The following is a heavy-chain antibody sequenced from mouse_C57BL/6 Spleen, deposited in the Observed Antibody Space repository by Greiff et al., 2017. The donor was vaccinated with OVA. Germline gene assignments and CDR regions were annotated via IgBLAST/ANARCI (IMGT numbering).Heavy chain of an antibody. CDR1: GYTFTSYG. CDR3: ASEGDDGFLFAY. V-gene: IGHV1-81*01. CDR2: IYPRSGNT. J-gene: IGHJ3*01. Sequence: VQLQQSGAELARPGASVKLSCKASGYTFTSYGISWVKQRTGQGLEWIGEIYPRSGNTYYNEKFKGKATLTADKSSSTAYMELRSLTSEDSAVYFCASEGDDGFLFAYWGQGTLVTVSA. D-gene: IGHD2-3*01.